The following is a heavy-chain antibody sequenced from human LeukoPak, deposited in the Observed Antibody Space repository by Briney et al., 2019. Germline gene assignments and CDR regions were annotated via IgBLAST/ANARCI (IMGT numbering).Heavy chain of an antibody. CDR3: ATFLTGSYLGAYYFDY. CDR1: GYTLTELS. D-gene: IGHD1-26*01. V-gene: IGHV1-24*01. J-gene: IGHJ4*02. CDR2: FDPEDGET. Sequence: APVKVSCKVSGYTLTELSMHWVRQAPGKGLEWMGGFDPEDGETIYAQKFQGRVTMTEDTSTDTAYMELSSLRSEGTAVYYCATFLTGSYLGAYYFDYWGQGTLVTVSS.